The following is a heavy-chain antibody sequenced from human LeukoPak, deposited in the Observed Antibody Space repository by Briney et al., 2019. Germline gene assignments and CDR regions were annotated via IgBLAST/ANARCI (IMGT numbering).Heavy chain of an antibody. J-gene: IGHJ5*02. D-gene: IGHD2-8*01. V-gene: IGHV1-46*01. CDR1: GYTFTSYY. CDR2: INPSGGGT. CDR3: ARDMLAVPSYWFDP. Sequence: GALVKVSCKASGYTFTSYYIHWVRQAPGQGLEWMGVINPSGGGTSYAQKFQGRVTMTRDTSTSTVYMDLRSLRSEDTAVYFCARDMLAVPSYWFDPWGQGTLVTVSS.